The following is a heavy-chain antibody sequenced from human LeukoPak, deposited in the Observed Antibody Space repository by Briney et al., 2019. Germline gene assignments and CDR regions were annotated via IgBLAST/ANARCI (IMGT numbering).Heavy chain of an antibody. D-gene: IGHD3-3*01. Sequence: GGSLRLSCAASGFTLSSHRMDWVRQAPGKGLEWVSSISSRSSFKDYADSVKGRFTISGDNAKNLVYLQMNSLRAEDTAVYFCAKDGGFWSDYSYFDYWGQGTQVTVSS. J-gene: IGHJ4*02. V-gene: IGHV3-21*06. CDR3: AKDGGFWSDYSYFDY. CDR1: GFTLSSHR. CDR2: ISSRSSFK.